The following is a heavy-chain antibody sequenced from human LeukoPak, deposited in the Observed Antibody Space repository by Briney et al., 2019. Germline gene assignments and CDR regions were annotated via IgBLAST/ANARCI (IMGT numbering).Heavy chain of an antibody. D-gene: IGHD1-26*01. CDR3: ARGVGGDSRFDP. CDR2: ISKNGKTI. CDR1: GFTFSDYY. J-gene: IGHJ5*02. Sequence: GGSLRLSCAASGFTFSDYYMSWIRQAPGKGLEWLSYISKNGKTIYYADSVKGRFTISRDNAKKSVYLQMNSLRAEDTAVYYCARGVGGDSRFDPWGQGTLVTVSS. V-gene: IGHV3-11*04.